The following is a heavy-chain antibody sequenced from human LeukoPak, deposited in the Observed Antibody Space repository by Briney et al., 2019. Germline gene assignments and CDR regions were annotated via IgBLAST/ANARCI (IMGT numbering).Heavy chain of an antibody. CDR2: IYYIGST. D-gene: IGHD2-2*01. J-gene: IGHJ5*02. CDR1: GDSVSSSNHY. CDR3: ARHSREKDIVVVPAAIYSWFDP. Sequence: PSETLSLTCSVSGDSVSSSNHYWGWIRQSPGKGLEWIGSIYYIGSTYYNPSLKSRVNISVDTSKNQFSLKLSSVTAADTAVYYCARHSREKDIVVVPAAIYSWFDPWGQGTLVTVSS. V-gene: IGHV4-39*01.